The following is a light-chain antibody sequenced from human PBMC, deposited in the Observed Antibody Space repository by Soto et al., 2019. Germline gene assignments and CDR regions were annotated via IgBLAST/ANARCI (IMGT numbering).Light chain of an antibody. J-gene: IGLJ2*01. V-gene: IGLV3-1*01. Sequence: SSELTQPPSVSVSPGQTASITCSGDKLGDKYACWYQQKPGQSPVLVIYQDSKGPSGIPERFSGSNSGNTATLTISGTQAMDEADYYCQAWDSSTHVVFGGGTKLTVL. CDR2: QDS. CDR3: QAWDSSTHVV. CDR1: KLGDKY.